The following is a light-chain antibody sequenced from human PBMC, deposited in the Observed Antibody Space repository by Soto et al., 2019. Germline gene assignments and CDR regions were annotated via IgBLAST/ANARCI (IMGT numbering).Light chain of an antibody. CDR3: QHGGN. CDR1: QSVSNN. CDR2: YAS. Sequence: EIVLTQSPATLSLSPGERATVSCRASQSVSNNLGWYQQKAGQAPRLLIYYASNRATGIPARFSGSGSGTDFTLTINSLEHEDFAVYYWQHGGNVGQGTRLEIK. V-gene: IGKV3-11*01. J-gene: IGKJ5*01.